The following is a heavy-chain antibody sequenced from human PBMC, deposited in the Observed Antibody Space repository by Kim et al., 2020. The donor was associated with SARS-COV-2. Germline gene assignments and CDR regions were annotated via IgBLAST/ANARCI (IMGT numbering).Heavy chain of an antibody. CDR3: ARGPRCSSTSCYVYYYYGMDV. CDR2: ISSSGSTI. D-gene: IGHD2-2*01. Sequence: GGSLRLSCASSGFTFSSYEMNWVRQAPGKGLEWVSYISSSGSTIYYADSVKGRFTISRDNAKNSLYLQMNSLRAEDTAVYYCARGPRCSSTSCYVYYYYGMDVWGQGTTVTVSS. CDR1: GFTFSSYE. V-gene: IGHV3-48*03. J-gene: IGHJ6*02.